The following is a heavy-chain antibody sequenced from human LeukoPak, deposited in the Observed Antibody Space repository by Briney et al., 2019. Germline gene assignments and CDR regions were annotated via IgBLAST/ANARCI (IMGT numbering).Heavy chain of an antibody. CDR3: GRRVVVAATFDY. CDR2: INYSGST. CDR1: GGSFSGYY. D-gene: IGHD2-15*01. V-gene: IGHV4-34*01. J-gene: IGHJ4*02. Sequence: SETLSLTCAVYGGSFSGYYWSWIRQPPGKGLEWIGTINYSGSTYYSPSLRSRVTISVDASKHQFSLKLNSVTAADTAVYYCGRRVVVAATFDYWGQGTLVTVSS.